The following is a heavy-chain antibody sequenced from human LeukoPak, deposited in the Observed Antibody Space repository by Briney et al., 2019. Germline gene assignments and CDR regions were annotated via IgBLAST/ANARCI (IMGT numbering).Heavy chain of an antibody. V-gene: IGHV3-23*01. CDR3: AKERTGGWPFDY. CDR1: GFTFSSYA. J-gene: IGHJ4*02. Sequence: GGSLRLSCAASGFTFSSYAMSWVRQAPGKGLEWVSGISGSRGTTYYADSVKGRLTISIDNSKNTLYLQMNSLRADDTAVYYCAKERTGGWPFDYWGQGTLVTVSS. CDR2: ISGSRGTT. D-gene: IGHD6-19*01.